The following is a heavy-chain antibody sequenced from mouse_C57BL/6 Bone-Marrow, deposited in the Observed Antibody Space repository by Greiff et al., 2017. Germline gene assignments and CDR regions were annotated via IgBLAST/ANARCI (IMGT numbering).Heavy chain of an antibody. J-gene: IGHJ3*01. CDR2: INPGSGGT. D-gene: IGHD1-1*01. V-gene: IGHV1-54*01. Sequence: VQLQQSGAELVRPGTSVKVSCKASGYAFTNYLIEWVKQRPGQGLEWIGVINPGSGGTNYNEKFKGKATLTADKSSSTDYMQLSSLTSEDSAVYFCARSYYYGSSFFAYWGQGTLVTVSA. CDR1: GYAFTNYL. CDR3: ARSYYYGSSFFAY.